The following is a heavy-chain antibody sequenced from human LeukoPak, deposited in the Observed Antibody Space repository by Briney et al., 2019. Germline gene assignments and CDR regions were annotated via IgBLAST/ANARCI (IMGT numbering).Heavy chain of an antibody. CDR3: ATEKIRFLEWLLPSFDY. V-gene: IGHV3-23*01. CDR2: ISGSGGST. D-gene: IGHD3-3*01. Sequence: GGSLRLSCAASGFTFSSYAMSWVRQAPGKGLEWVSAISGSGGSTYYADSVKGRFTISGDNSKNTLYLQMNSLRAEDTAVYYCATEKIRFLEWLLPSFDYWGQGTLVTVSS. CDR1: GFTFSSYA. J-gene: IGHJ4*02.